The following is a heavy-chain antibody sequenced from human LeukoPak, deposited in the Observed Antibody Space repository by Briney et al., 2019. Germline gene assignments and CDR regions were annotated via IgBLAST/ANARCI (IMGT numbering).Heavy chain of an antibody. CDR3: ARGTVEMATFNAFDI. J-gene: IGHJ3*02. CDR1: GGSISSYY. Sequence: SETLSLTCTVSGGSISSYYWGWIRQPPGKGLEWIGSIYYSGSTYYNPSLKSRVTISVDTSKNQFSLKLSSVTAADTAVYYCARGTVEMATFNAFDIWGQGTMVTVSS. V-gene: IGHV4-39*07. D-gene: IGHD5-24*01. CDR2: IYYSGST.